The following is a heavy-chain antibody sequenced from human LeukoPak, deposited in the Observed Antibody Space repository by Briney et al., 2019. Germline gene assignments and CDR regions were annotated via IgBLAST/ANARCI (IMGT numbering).Heavy chain of an antibody. CDR1: GGSISSGGYY. V-gene: IGHV4-61*08. Sequence: SETLSLTCTVSGGSISSGGYYWSWIRQPPGKGLEWIGYIYYSGSTNYNPSLKSRVTISVDTSKNQFSLKLSSVTAADTAVYYCARGGLRFLEQGFDYWGQGTLVTVSS. J-gene: IGHJ4*02. CDR3: ARGGLRFLEQGFDY. CDR2: IYYSGST. D-gene: IGHD3-3*01.